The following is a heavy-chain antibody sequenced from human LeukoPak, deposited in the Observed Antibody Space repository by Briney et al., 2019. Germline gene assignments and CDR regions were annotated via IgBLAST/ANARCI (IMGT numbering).Heavy chain of an antibody. CDR1: GFTFDDYG. Sequence: GGSLRLSCAAPGFTFDDYGMSWVRQAPGKGLEWVTGINWNGGSTGYADSVKGRFTISRDNAKNSLYLQMNSLRAEDTALYYCARGRDIVVVVAAGGQFYFDYWGQGTLVTVSS. D-gene: IGHD2-15*01. J-gene: IGHJ4*02. CDR2: INWNGGST. CDR3: ARGRDIVVVVAAGGQFYFDY. V-gene: IGHV3-20*04.